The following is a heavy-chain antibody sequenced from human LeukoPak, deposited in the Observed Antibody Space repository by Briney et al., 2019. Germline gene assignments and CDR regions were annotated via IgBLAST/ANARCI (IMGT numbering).Heavy chain of an antibody. V-gene: IGHV3-48*01. J-gene: IGHJ6*03. CDR3: ARFAAGGSYYYYMDV. CDR2: IGTSSTTI. Sequence: GGSLRLSCAASGFTFSSYTMNWVRQPPGKGPEWVSNIGTSSTTIYYADSVKGRFTISRDNAKNSLYLQMNSLRADDTAVYYCARFAAGGSYYYYMDVWGKGTTVTVSS. D-gene: IGHD6-25*01. CDR1: GFTFSSYT.